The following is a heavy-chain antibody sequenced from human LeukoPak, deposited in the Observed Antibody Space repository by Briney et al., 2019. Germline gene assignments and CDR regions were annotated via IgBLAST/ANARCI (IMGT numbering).Heavy chain of an antibody. D-gene: IGHD1-26*01. CDR2: ISAYNGNT. J-gene: IGHJ4*02. CDR3: ARVFVGARGPDY. V-gene: IGHV1-18*01. Sequence: ASVNVSCMASGYTFTSYGIRWLRPAPGQGREWMGCISAYNGNTNYAQKLQGRVTMTTDTSTSTAYMELRSLRSDDTAVYYCARVFVGARGPDYWGQGTLVTVSS. CDR1: GYTFTSYG.